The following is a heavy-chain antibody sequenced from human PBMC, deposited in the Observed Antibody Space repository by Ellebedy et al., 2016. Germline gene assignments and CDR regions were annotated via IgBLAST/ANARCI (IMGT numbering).Heavy chain of an antibody. CDR3: ARGFLLLRYFDWTFDY. CDR2: ISSSSSTI. Sequence: GESLKISXAASGFTFSSYSMNWVRQAPGKGLEWVSYISSSSSTIYYADSVKGRFTISRDNAKNSLYLQMNSLRAEDTAVYYCARGFLLLRYFDWTFDYWGQGTLVTVSS. D-gene: IGHD3-9*01. CDR1: GFTFSSYS. V-gene: IGHV3-48*04. J-gene: IGHJ4*02.